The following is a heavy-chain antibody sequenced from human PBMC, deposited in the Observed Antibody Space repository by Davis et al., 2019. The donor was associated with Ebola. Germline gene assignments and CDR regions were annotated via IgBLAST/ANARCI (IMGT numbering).Heavy chain of an antibody. V-gene: IGHV3-48*01. CDR3: ARVLAARPWYFDL. CDR1: RFTLSSYG. Sequence: GESLKISCAASRFTLSSYGVNWVRQAPGKGLEWVSCVSSSGSTIYYADSVKGRFTISRDSAKNTLYLQMNSLRAEDTAVYYCARVLAARPWYFDLWGRGTLVTVSS. CDR2: VSSSGSTI. D-gene: IGHD6-6*01. J-gene: IGHJ2*01.